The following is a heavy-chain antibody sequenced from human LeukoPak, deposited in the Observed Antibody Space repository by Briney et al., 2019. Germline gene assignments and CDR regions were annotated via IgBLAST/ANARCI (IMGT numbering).Heavy chain of an antibody. CDR1: GFTVSTNY. D-gene: IGHD6-6*01. CDR2: LCSGGTT. V-gene: IGHV3-66*04. CDR3: ARHPPEYSTPHGMDV. J-gene: IGHJ6*02. Sequence: GGSLRLSCAAAGFTVSTNYMSWVRQAPGKGLEWVSVLCSGGTTYYTDSVKGRFTISRDNSKNTLYLQMNSLRAEDTAIYYCARHPPEYSTPHGMDVWGQGTTVTVSS.